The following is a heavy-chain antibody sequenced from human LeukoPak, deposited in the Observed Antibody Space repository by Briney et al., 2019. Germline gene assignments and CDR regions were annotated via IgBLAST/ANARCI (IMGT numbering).Heavy chain of an antibody. Sequence: ASVKVSCKASGYTFTSYGISWVRQAPGQGLEWMGWISAYNGNTNYAQKLQGRVTMTTDTSTSTAYMELRSLRADDPAVYYCARGSRYSGLGPNGWFDPWGQGTLVTVSS. CDR3: ARGSRYSGLGPNGWFDP. CDR1: GYTFTSYG. V-gene: IGHV1-18*01. D-gene: IGHD5-12*01. J-gene: IGHJ5*02. CDR2: ISAYNGNT.